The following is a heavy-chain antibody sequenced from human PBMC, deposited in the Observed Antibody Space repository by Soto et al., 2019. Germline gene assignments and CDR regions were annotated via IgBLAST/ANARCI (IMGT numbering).Heavy chain of an antibody. J-gene: IGHJ4*02. CDR3: ARDLRGYSGYGHYYFDY. Sequence: ASVKVSCKASGYTFTSYGISWVRQAPGQGLEWMGWISAYNGNTNYAQKLQGRVTMTTDTSTSTAYMELRSLRSDDTAVYYCARDLRGYSGYGHYYFDYWGQGTLVTVSS. V-gene: IGHV1-18*01. CDR1: GYTFTSYG. CDR2: ISAYNGNT. D-gene: IGHD5-12*01.